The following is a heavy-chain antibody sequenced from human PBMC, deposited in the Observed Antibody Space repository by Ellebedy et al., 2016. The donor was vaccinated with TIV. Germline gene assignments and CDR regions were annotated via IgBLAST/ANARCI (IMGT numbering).Heavy chain of an antibody. Sequence: GGSLRLXXAASGFTFSSYSMNWVRQAPGKGLEWVSIIYSDGSTYYADSVKGRFTLSRDISKNTLFLQMNSLRAEDTAVYYCARAKRGSYYSAFDIWGQGTMVTVSS. D-gene: IGHD1-26*01. CDR2: IYSDGST. CDR3: ARAKRGSYYSAFDI. V-gene: IGHV3-53*01. J-gene: IGHJ3*02. CDR1: GFTFSSYS.